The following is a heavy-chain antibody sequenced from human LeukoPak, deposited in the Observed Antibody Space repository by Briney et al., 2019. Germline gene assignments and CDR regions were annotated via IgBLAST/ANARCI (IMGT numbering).Heavy chain of an antibody. CDR1: GFSLSTSGVG. J-gene: IGHJ3*02. CDR2: IYWDDDK. CDR3: AQGMVRGVIHPNAFDI. V-gene: IGHV2-5*02. D-gene: IGHD3-10*01. Sequence: ESGPTLVKPTQTLTLTCTFSGFSLSTSGVGVGWIRQPPGKALEWLALIYWDDDKRYSPSLKSRLTITKDTSKNQVVLTMTNMDPVDTATYYCAQGMVRGVIHPNAFDIWGQGTMVTVSS.